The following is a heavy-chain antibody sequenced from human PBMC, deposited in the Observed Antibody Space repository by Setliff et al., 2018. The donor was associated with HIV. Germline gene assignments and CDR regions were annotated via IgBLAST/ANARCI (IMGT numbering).Heavy chain of an antibody. V-gene: IGHV4-38-2*01. CDR1: GYSISSNFL. CDR3: ARHDCGGNCDINWFDP. J-gene: IGHJ5*02. Sequence: PSETLSLTCAVSGYSISSNFLWGWVPQPPGQGLEWIGSIHHAGSTYYNPSLKSRVRISLDTSKNQFSLKLSSVTAADTAVYYCARHDCGGNCDINWFDPWGQGTLVTVSS. CDR2: IHHAGST. D-gene: IGHD2-21*02.